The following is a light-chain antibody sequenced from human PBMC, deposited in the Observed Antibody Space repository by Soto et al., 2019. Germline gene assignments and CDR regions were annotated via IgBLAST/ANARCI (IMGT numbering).Light chain of an antibody. CDR1: QSVSSY. V-gene: IGKV3-11*01. Sequence: ESVFTQSPSTLSLYPGERATLSCRASQSVSSYLAWYQQKPGQAPRLLIYDASNRATGIPARFSGSGSGTDFTLTISSLEPEDFAVYYCQQRSNWPVFGPGTKVDI. J-gene: IGKJ3*01. CDR2: DAS. CDR3: QQRSNWPV.